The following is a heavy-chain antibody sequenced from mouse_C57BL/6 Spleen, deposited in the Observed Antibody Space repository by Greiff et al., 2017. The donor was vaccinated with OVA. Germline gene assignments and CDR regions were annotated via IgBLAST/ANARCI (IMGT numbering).Heavy chain of an antibody. CDR3: ATYGNYVHYYAMDY. J-gene: IGHJ4*01. V-gene: IGHV1-52*01. CDR1: GYTFTSYW. CDR2: IDPSDSET. Sequence: VQLQQPGAELVRPGSSVKLSCKASGYTFTSYWMHWVKQRPIQGLEWIGNIDPSDSETHYNQKFKDKATLTVDKSSSTAYMQLSSLTSEDSAVYYSATYGNYVHYYAMDYWGQGTSVTVSS. D-gene: IGHD2-1*01.